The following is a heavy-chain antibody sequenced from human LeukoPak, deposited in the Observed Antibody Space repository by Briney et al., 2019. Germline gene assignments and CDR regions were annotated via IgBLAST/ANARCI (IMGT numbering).Heavy chain of an antibody. J-gene: IGHJ4*02. Sequence: SGGSLRLSCAASGFTFSNAWMNWVRQAPGKGLEWVSSISSSSSYIYYTDSVKGRLTISRDNSKNTLYLQMNSLRAEDTAVYYCAKLPRGYSYGPQYWGQGTLVTVSS. CDR3: AKLPRGYSYGPQY. D-gene: IGHD5-18*01. CDR1: GFTFSNAW. CDR2: ISSSSSYI. V-gene: IGHV3-21*04.